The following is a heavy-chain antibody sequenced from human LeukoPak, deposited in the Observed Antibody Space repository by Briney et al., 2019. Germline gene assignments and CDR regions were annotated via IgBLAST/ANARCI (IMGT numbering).Heavy chain of an antibody. CDR3: AREVETYFDY. D-gene: IGHD5-24*01. J-gene: IGHJ4*02. CDR1: GFTFSSYA. V-gene: IGHV3-30-3*01. Sequence: PGGSLRLSCAASGFTFSSYAMHWVRQAPGKGLEWVAVISYDGSNKYYADSVKGRFTISRDNSKNTLYLQMNSLRAEDTAVYYCAREVETYFDYWGQGTLVTVSS. CDR2: ISYDGSNK.